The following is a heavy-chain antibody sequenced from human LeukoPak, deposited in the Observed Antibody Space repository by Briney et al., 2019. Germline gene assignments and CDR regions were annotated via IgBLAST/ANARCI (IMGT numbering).Heavy chain of an antibody. CDR3: ARLRWPRGGRSSFDY. D-gene: IGHD3-10*01. V-gene: IGHV5-51*01. J-gene: IGHJ4*02. CDR2: IYPGDSDT. CDR1: GYRFTNYW. Sequence: GESLKISCKGSGYRFTNYWIGWVRQMPGKGLEWMGIIYPGDSDTRYSPSFRGQVTISADKSTSTAYLQWRSLWASDTAMYYCARLRWPRGGRSSFDYWGQGALVTVSS.